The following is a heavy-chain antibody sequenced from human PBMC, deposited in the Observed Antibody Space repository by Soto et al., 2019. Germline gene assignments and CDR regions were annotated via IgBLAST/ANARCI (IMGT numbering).Heavy chain of an antibody. CDR3: AEEGGSWIRDYFEY. V-gene: IGHV3-23*01. CDR2: ISANGGST. J-gene: IGHJ4*02. D-gene: IGHD2-15*01. Sequence: EVQMLESGGNLVQPGGSLRLSCAASGFTFISYGMSWVRQAPGKGLEWVSSISANGGSTYYADSVKGRFTIPRDNSKNTLYVQMNSVRVEDRAVYYCAEEGGSWIRDYFEYWGQGALVTVSS. CDR1: GFTFISYG.